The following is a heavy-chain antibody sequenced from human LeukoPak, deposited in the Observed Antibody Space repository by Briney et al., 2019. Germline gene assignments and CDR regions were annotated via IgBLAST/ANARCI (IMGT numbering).Heavy chain of an antibody. CDR2: IYYSGST. Sequence: SETLSLTCTVSGGSISSSSYYWGWIRQPPGRGLEWIGSIYYSGSTYYNPSLKSRVTISVDTSKNQFSLKLSSVTAADTAVYYCARHGRNNDYWGQGPLDTVSS. J-gene: IGHJ4*02. CDR1: GGSISSSSYY. D-gene: IGHD2-15*01. CDR3: ARHGRNNDY. V-gene: IGHV4-39*01.